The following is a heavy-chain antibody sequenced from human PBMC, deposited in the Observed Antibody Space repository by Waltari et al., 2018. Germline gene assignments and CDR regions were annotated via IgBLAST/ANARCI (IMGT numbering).Heavy chain of an antibody. Sequence: EVQLVESGGGLVQPGGSLRLSCAASGFTFSSYELNWVRRAQGKGLEWVSYISRSGSTIYYADSVKGRFTISRDNAKNSLYLQMNSLRAVDTAVYYCAREYYYDSSGYYFGFDYWGQGTLVTVSS. D-gene: IGHD3-22*01. CDR1: GFTFSSYE. J-gene: IGHJ4*02. CDR3: AREYYYDSSGYYFGFDY. CDR2: ISRSGSTI. V-gene: IGHV3-48*03.